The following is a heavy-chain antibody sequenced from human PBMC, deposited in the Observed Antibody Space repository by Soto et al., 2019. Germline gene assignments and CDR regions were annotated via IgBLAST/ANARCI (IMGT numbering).Heavy chain of an antibody. CDR2: INHSGST. CDR1: GGSFSGYY. Sequence: SETLSLTCAVYGGSFSGYYWSWIRQPPGKGLEWIGEINHSGSTNYNPSLKSRVTISVDTPKNQFALKLSSVTAADTAVYYCAREYIARVPTLDLREVYLQTYRVDVWGRGTTVT. D-gene: IGHD5-12*01. J-gene: IGHJ6*02. V-gene: IGHV4-34*01. CDR3: AREYIARVPTLDLREVYLQTYRVDV.